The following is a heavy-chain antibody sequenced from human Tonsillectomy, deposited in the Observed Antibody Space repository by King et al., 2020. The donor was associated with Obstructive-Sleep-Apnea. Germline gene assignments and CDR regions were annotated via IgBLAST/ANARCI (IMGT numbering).Heavy chain of an antibody. CDR3: ARVVVVPAAIQYFDY. V-gene: IGHV4-38-2*02. J-gene: IGHJ4*02. CDR1: GYSISSGYY. CDR2: IYHSGST. D-gene: IGHD2-2*01. Sequence: QLQESGPGLVKPSETLSLTCTVSGYSISSGYYWGWIRQPPGKGLEWIGGIYHSGSTYYNPSLKSRVTISVDTSKYQFSLKLSSVTAAATAVYYLARVVVVPAAIQYFDYWGQGNLVTVSS.